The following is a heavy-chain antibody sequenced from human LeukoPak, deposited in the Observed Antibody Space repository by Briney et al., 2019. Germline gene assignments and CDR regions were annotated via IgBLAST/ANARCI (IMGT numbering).Heavy chain of an antibody. CDR1: GFRVSDTY. CDR3: ARGKSGIYTRPFDY. CDR2: LYSGGST. V-gene: IGHV3-66*01. D-gene: IGHD1-26*01. J-gene: IGHJ4*02. Sequence: GGSLRLSCAASGFRVSDTYMSWVRQAPGKGLEWVSLLYSGGSTHYADSVKGRFTISRDKSKNMLSLQMNSLRAEDTAVYYCARGKSGIYTRPFDYWGQGTLVTVSS.